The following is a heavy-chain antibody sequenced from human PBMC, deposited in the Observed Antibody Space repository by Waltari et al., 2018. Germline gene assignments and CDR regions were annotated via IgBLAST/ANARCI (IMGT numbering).Heavy chain of an antibody. D-gene: IGHD2-15*01. J-gene: IGHJ4*02. V-gene: IGHV4-38-2*02. CDR2: IYHSGST. CDR3: AGEGHCSGGSCYSGGYFDY. CDR1: GYSISSGYY. Sequence: QVQLQESGPGLVKPSETLSLTCTVSGYSISSGYYWGWIRRPPGKGLEWIGSIYHSGSTYYNPSLKSRVTISVDTSKNQFSLKLSSVTAADTAVYYCAGEGHCSGGSCYSGGYFDYWGQGTLVTVSS.